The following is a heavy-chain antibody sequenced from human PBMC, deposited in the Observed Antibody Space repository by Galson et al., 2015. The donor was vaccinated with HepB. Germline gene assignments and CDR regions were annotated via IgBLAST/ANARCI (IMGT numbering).Heavy chain of an antibody. D-gene: IGHD6-19*01. Sequence: SLRLSCAASGFTFSSYGMHWVRQAPGKGLEWVAVISYDGSNKYYADSVKGRFTISRDNSKNTLYLQMNSLRAEDTAVYYCAKLGDSSGWIHFDYWGQGTLVTVSS. V-gene: IGHV3-30*18. CDR1: GFTFSSYG. J-gene: IGHJ4*02. CDR2: ISYDGSNK. CDR3: AKLGDSSGWIHFDY.